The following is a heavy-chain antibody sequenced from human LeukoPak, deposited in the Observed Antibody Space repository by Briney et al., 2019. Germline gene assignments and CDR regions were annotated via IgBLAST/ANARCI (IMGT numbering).Heavy chain of an antibody. Sequence: GGSLRLSCRASGFTFSSYWMSWVRQAPGKGLEWVANINQDSSEKHHVDSVEGRFTISRGNAKNSLYLQMNSLRAEDTAVYYCARDEYYYDSSTYYYYFDYWGQGTLVTVSS. J-gene: IGHJ4*02. CDR3: ARDEYYYDSSTYYYYFDY. CDR1: GFTFSSYW. V-gene: IGHV3-7*01. D-gene: IGHD3-22*01. CDR2: INQDSSEK.